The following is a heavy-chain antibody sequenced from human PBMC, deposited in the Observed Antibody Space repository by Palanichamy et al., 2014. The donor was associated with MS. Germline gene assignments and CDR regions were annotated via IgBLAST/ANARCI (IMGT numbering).Heavy chain of an antibody. CDR1: GYYLYQLW. D-gene: IGHD2-2*02. CDR2: SALTMVT. V-gene: IGHV1-18*01. CDR3: ARIKPLLYGIHLDSNWFDP. Sequence: VQLVQSGAEVKKPGPSVKVSCKASGYYLYQLWYQLGATGPLDKGLSGWDGSALTMVTQTNAQKLQGRVTMTTDTSTSTAYMELRSLRSDDTAVYYCARIKPLLYGIHLDSNWFDPWGQGTLVTVSS. J-gene: IGHJ5*02.